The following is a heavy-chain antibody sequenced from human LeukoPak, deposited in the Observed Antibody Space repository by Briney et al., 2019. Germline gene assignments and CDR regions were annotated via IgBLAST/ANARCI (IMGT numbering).Heavy chain of an antibody. J-gene: IGHJ5*02. CDR3: ARVVDYYGSGSYYYWFDP. V-gene: IGHV1-8*02. CDR1: GYTFTSYY. D-gene: IGHD3-10*01. CDR2: MNPNSGNT. Sequence: ASVKVSCKASGYTFTSYYMHWVRQAPGQGLEWMGWMNPNSGNTGYAQKFQGRVTMTRNTSISTAYMELSSLRSEDTAVYYCARVVDYYGSGSYYYWFDPWGQGTLVTVSS.